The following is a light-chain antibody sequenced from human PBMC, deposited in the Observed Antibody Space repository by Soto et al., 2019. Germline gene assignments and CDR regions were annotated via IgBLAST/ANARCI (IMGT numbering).Light chain of an antibody. CDR2: AAS. CDR1: QSISSY. V-gene: IGKV1-39*01. Sequence: DIQMTQSPSSLSASFGEIVSITCRSSQSISSYLNWFQQKPGKAPKLLIYAASSLPTGVPSRFSGSGSGTDFTLTISSLQREDFATYYCQESLTSLGTFGPGTKVDI. J-gene: IGKJ3*01. CDR3: QESLTSLGT.